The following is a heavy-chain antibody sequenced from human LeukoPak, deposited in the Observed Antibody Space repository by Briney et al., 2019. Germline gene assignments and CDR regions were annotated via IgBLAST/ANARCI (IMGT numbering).Heavy chain of an antibody. CDR1: GFTFNSYA. V-gene: IGHV3-23*01. CDR2: ISGSGGST. J-gene: IGHJ4*02. CDR3: ARDYGDYVPTY. D-gene: IGHD4-17*01. Sequence: GGSLRLSCAASGFTFNSYAMSWVRQAPGKGLEWVSAISGSGGSTYYADSVKGRFTISRDNAKNSLYLQMNILRAEDTAVYYCARDYGDYVPTYWGQGTLVTVSS.